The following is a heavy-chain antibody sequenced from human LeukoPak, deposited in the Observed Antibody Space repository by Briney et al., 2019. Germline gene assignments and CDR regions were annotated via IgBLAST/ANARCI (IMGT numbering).Heavy chain of an antibody. CDR1: GGSISTYS. Sequence: SETLSLTCTVSGGSISTYSWTWIRQPPGKGLEWIGNIYYSGSTNYNPSHKSRVTISIDTSKNQFSLKVSSVTAADTAVYYCARAHSSGWPHMFDPWGQGTLVTVPS. J-gene: IGHJ5*02. CDR2: IYYSGST. CDR3: ARAHSSGWPHMFDP. V-gene: IGHV4-59*01. D-gene: IGHD6-19*01.